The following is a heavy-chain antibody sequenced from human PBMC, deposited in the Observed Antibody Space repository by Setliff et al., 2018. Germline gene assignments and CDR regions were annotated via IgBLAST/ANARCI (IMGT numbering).Heavy chain of an antibody. J-gene: IGHJ4*02. CDR2: IYTDNGNT. V-gene: IGHV1-3*04. CDR3: ARGSRGFDY. Sequence: APVKVSCKASGYTFSANAIHWVRQAPGQRLEWMGFIYTDNGNTKYSKNFQDRVAITRDTSASTAYMELSSLTSEDTAVYFCARGSRGFDYWGQGALVTAPQ. CDR1: GYTFSANA.